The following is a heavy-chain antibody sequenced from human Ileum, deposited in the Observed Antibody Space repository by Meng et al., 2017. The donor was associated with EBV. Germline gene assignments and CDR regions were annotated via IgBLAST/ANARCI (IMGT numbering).Heavy chain of an antibody. V-gene: IGHV1-8*01. CDR3: ARGSGAGGRDWFDP. D-gene: IGHD3-16*01. Sequence: VQMVQSGAEVKKPGASVKGSCKASGYTFINHDINGGRQGAGQGRESIGWMNSYTGNAGYAQKFRGRVTMTRDTSINTAYLEVISLTSEDTAVYYCARGSGAGGRDWFDPWGQGTLVTVSS. CDR1: GYTFINHD. J-gene: IGHJ5*02. CDR2: MNSYTGNA.